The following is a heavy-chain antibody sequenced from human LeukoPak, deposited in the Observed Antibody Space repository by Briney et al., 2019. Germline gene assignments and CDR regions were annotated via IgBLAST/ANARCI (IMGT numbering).Heavy chain of an antibody. V-gene: IGHV3-23*01. CDR2: INANSGTT. Sequence: GGSLRLSCAASGFAFSFYAMSWLRQPPGKGLEWVSTINANSGTTSYAASVRGRFTISRDNSKNTPYLEVNTLRAEDTAVYYCAKPVSGGLAVTADWFDPWGQGTLVVVSS. D-gene: IGHD6-19*01. CDR3: AKPVSGGLAVTADWFDP. CDR1: GFAFSFYA. J-gene: IGHJ5*01.